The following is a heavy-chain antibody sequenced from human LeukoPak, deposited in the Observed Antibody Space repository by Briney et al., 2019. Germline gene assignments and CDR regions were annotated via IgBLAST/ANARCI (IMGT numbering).Heavy chain of an antibody. D-gene: IGHD4-11*01. CDR1: GYTFTSYY. V-gene: IGHV1-46*01. CDR3: ARDGTTVRNYYYMGV. CDR2: INPSGGST. J-gene: IGHJ6*03. Sequence: GPSVKVSCKASGYTFTSYYMHWVRQAPAPGLEGMGIINPSGGSTSYAQKFQGRVTMTRDMSTSTVYMELSSLRSEDTAVYYCARDGTTVRNYYYMGVWGKGTTVTVSS.